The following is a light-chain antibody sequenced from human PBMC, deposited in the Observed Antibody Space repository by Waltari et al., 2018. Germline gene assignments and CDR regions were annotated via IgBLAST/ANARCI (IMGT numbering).Light chain of an antibody. J-gene: IGKJ1*01. CDR1: QSIASN. CDR2: DAS. Sequence: EMVMTQSPATLSVSPGERVTPSCRASQSIASNVAWYQQKPGQGPRLLIYDASTRATDIPARFSGSGSGTEFTLTISSLQSEDFAVYYCQQYNDWPRTFGQGTKVEIK. V-gene: IGKV3-15*01. CDR3: QQYNDWPRT.